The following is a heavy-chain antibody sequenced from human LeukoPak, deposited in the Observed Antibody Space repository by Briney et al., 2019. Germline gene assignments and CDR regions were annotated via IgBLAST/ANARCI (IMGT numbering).Heavy chain of an antibody. V-gene: IGHV4-61*01. CDR1: GGSVSSGSYY. CDR3: ARGTMTTVTYYFDY. Sequence: KPSETLSLTCTVSGGSVSSGSYYWSWIRQPPGKGLEWIGNIYYTGSTNYNPSLKSRVTISVDTSKNQFSLKLSSVTAADTAVYYCARGTMTTVTYYFDYWGQGTLVAVSS. J-gene: IGHJ4*02. D-gene: IGHD4-17*01. CDR2: IYYTGST.